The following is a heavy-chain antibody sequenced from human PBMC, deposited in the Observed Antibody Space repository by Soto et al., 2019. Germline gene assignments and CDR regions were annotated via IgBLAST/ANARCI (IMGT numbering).Heavy chain of an antibody. V-gene: IGHV1-69*01. J-gene: IGHJ6*02. CDR3: ASQGRNIVVVPAAIRYYYYYGMDV. Sequence: QVQLVQSGAEVKKPGSSVKVSCKASGGTFSSYAISWVRQAPGQGLEWMGGIIPIFGTANYAQKFQGRVTIPVDESTSTAYMELSSLRSEDSAVYYCASQGRNIVVVPAAIRYYYYYGMDVWGQGTTVTVSS. CDR2: IIPIFGTA. D-gene: IGHD2-2*02. CDR1: GGTFSSYA.